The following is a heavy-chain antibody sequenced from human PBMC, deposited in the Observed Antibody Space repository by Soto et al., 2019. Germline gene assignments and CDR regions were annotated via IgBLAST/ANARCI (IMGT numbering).Heavy chain of an antibody. D-gene: IGHD3-22*01. CDR2: INHSGNT. CDR3: ARDPNHYDSSGYYLLYYFDC. V-gene: IGHV4-34*01. J-gene: IGHJ4*02. CDR1: GGSFSGYY. Sequence: SETLSLTCSIYGGSFSGYYWSWIRQPPGKWLEWIGEINHSGNTNYNPSLKSRVTISVDTSNNQFSLKLNSMRTEDTAVYYCARDPNHYDSSGYYLLYYFDCWGQGTPVTVYS.